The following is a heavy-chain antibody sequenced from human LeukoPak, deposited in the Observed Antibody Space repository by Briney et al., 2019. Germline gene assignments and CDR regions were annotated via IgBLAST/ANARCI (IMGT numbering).Heavy chain of an antibody. CDR2: IYYSGSA. D-gene: IGHD6-6*01. CDR1: GGSISSYY. J-gene: IGHJ4*02. Sequence: SETLSLTCTVSGGSISSYYWSWIRQPPGKGLEWIGYIYYSGSANYNPSLKSRVTISVDTSKNQFSLKLSSVTAADTAVYYCAGMKQLVRGLDYWGQGTLVTVSS. V-gene: IGHV4-59*01. CDR3: AGMKQLVRGLDY.